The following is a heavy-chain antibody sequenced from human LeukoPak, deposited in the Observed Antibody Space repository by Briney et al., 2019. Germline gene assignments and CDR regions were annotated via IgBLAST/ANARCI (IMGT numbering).Heavy chain of an antibody. CDR3: AKDTGVGYYDSSGYFDY. Sequence: PGGSLRLSCAASGFTFDDYAMHWVRQAPGKGLEWVSGISWNSGSIGYADSVKGRFTISRDNAKNSLNLQMNSLRAEDTALYYCAKDTGVGYYDSSGYFDYWGQGTLVTVSS. D-gene: IGHD3-22*01. CDR1: GFTFDDYA. V-gene: IGHV3-9*01. CDR2: ISWNSGSI. J-gene: IGHJ4*02.